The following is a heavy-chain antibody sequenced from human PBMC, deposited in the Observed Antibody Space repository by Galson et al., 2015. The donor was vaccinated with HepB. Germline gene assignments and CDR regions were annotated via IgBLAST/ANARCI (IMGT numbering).Heavy chain of an antibody. D-gene: IGHD2-2*02. CDR3: ARGWTGYCSSTSCYMNWGLGY. V-gene: IGHV3-33*08. J-gene: IGHJ4*02. CDR2: IWYDGSNK. CDR1: GLTFSSYA. Sequence: SLRLSCAASGLTFSSYAMHWVRQAPGKGLEWVAVIWYDGSNKYYADSVKGRFTISRDNSKNTLYLQMNSLRAEDTAVYYCARGWTGYCSSTSCYMNWGLGYWGQGTLVTVSS.